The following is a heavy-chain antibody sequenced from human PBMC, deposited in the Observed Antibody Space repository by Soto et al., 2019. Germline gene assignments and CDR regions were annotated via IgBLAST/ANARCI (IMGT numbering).Heavy chain of an antibody. V-gene: IGHV3-23*01. CDR1: GFIFSNYA. J-gene: IGHJ6*01. CDR2: ISASSTTI. D-gene: IGHD3-10*01. Sequence: EVQLLESGGGLVQPGGSLRLSCAASGFIFSNYAMRWVRQAPGKGLEWVSAISASSTTIYYADPVKGRFTISRDNSKNTRYLQMSKLRAEDMAVYYCAKGLLKGRNTVYGMDVWCQGTTVTVSS. CDR3: AKGLLKGRNTVYGMDV.